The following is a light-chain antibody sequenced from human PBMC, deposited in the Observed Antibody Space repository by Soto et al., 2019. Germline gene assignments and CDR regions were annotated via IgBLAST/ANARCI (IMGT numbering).Light chain of an antibody. Sequence: QSALTQPASLSGSPGQSITISCTGTSSDVGGYNFVSWYQQHPGKAPKLMIYDVSNRPSGVSPRFSGSKSGNTASLTISGLQAEDEAEYYCSSYTSSSTLGVFGGGTKLTVL. CDR1: SSDVGGYNF. CDR2: DVS. V-gene: IGLV2-14*01. CDR3: SSYTSSSTLGV. J-gene: IGLJ2*01.